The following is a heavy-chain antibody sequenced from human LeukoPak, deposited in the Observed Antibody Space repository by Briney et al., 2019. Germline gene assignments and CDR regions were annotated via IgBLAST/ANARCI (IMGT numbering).Heavy chain of an antibody. J-gene: IGHJ4*02. V-gene: IGHV3-23*01. D-gene: IGHD3-10*01. CDR2: ISGSGGTT. CDR3: AKTDGSGSFYNPSHY. CDR1: GFTFNNFA. Sequence: GGSLRLSCAGYGFTFNNFAMSWVRQAPGKGLEWVSGISGSGGTTYFPDSVKGRFTISRDNSKSTLYLQMSSLRAEDTAVYYCAKTDGSGSFYNPSHYWGQGTLVTVSS.